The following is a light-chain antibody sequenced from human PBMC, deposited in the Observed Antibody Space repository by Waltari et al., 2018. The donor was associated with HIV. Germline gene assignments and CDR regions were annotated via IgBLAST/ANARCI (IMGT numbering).Light chain of an antibody. Sequence: CRASQSVSTNLAWYQHKPGQSPRLLIYGVSTRATGVPARFSGSGSGTEFTLTISSLQSEDLALYYCQQYNDWPREFTFGPGTKVDIK. V-gene: IGKV3-15*01. CDR3: QQYNDWPREFT. CDR1: QSVSTN. J-gene: IGKJ3*01. CDR2: GVS.